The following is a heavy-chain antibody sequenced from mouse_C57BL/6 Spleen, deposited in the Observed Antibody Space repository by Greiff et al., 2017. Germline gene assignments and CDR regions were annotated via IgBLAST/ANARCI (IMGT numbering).Heavy chain of an antibody. J-gene: IGHJ4*01. CDR1: GYTFTSYW. CDR2: IHPNSGST. Sequence: VKLLESGAELVKPGASVKLSCKASGYTFTSYWMHWVKQRPGQGLEWIGMIHPNSGSTNYNEKFKSKATLTVDKSSSTAYMQLSSLTSEDSAVYYCARYDYDVYYAMDYWGQGTSVTVSS. V-gene: IGHV1-64*01. CDR3: ARYDYDVYYAMDY. D-gene: IGHD2-4*01.